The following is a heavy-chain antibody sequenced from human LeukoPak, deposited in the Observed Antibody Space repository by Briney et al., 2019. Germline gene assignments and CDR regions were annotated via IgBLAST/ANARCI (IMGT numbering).Heavy chain of an antibody. V-gene: IGHV3-20*04. CDR2: INWRGGST. D-gene: IGHD3-10*01. J-gene: IGHJ4*02. CDR1: GFTLADYG. CDR3: ARGGGTYPFDW. Sequence: PGGSLRLSCAASGFTLADYGMSWVRQVPRKGLEWVSGINWRGGSTDYADSVQGRFTISRDNAKNSLYLQMNSLRAEDTAFYYCARGGGTYPFDWWGQGILGTVSS.